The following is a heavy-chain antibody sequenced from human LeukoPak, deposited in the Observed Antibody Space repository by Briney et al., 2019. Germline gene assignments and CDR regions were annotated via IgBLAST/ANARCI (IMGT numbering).Heavy chain of an antibody. V-gene: IGHV3-30*04. CDR1: GFSLSSYA. CDR3: ARALYSLIVPPGY. Sequence: GRSLRLSCAASGFSLSSYAMHWVRQAPGKGLEWVAVISYDGSNKYYADSVKGRFTISRDNSKNTLYLQMNSLRAEDTAVYYCARALYSLIVPPGYWGQGTLVTVSS. D-gene: IGHD3-22*01. CDR2: ISYDGSNK. J-gene: IGHJ4*02.